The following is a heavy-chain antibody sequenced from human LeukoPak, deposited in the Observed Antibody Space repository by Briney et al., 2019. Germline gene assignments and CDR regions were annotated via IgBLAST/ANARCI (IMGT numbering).Heavy chain of an antibody. Sequence: GGSLRLSCAASGFTFSSYSMNWVRQAPGKGLEWVSSISSSSSYIYYADSVKGRFTISRDNAKNSLYLQMNSVRAEDTAVYYCARADDSSGYYYDAFDIWGQGTMVTVSS. CDR3: ARADDSSGYYYDAFDI. V-gene: IGHV3-21*01. CDR1: GFTFSSYS. J-gene: IGHJ3*02. D-gene: IGHD3-22*01. CDR2: ISSSSSYI.